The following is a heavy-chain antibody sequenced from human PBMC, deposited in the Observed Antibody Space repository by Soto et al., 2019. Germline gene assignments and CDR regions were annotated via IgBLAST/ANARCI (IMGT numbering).Heavy chain of an antibody. J-gene: IGHJ2*01. CDR1: GFTFSSYA. D-gene: IGHD4-4*01. Sequence: QVQLVESGGGVVQPGRSLRLSCAASGFTFSSYAMHWLRQAPGKGLEWVAVISYDGSNKYYTDSVKGRFTISRDNSQNTLYLQMNSLRAEDTAVYYCAGPLWRDDYNWGYFDLWGRGTLVTVSS. CDR2: ISYDGSNK. CDR3: AGPLWRDDYNWGYFDL. V-gene: IGHV3-30-3*01.